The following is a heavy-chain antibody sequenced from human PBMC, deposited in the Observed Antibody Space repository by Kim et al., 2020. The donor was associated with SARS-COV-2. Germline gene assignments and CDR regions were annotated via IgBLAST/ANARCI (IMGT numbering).Heavy chain of an antibody. CDR2: ISYDGSNK. V-gene: IGHV3-30*18. Sequence: GGSLRLSCAASGFTFSSYGMHWVRQAPGKGLEWVAVISYDGSNKYYADSVKGRFTISRDNSKNTLYLQMNSLRAEDTAVYYCAKDLESCGGGNFRYWGEG. CDR3: AKDLESCGGGNFRY. J-gene: IGHJ4*02. CDR1: GFTFSSYG. D-gene: IGHD2-21*01.